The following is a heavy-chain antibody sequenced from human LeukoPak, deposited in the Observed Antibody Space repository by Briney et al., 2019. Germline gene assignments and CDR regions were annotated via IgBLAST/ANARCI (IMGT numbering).Heavy chain of an antibody. CDR1: GYSISSGYY. J-gene: IGHJ6*03. Sequence: SETLSLTCAVSGYSISSGYYWGWIRQPPGKGLEWIGSIYHSGSTNYNPSLKSRVTISVDTSKNQFSLKLSSVTAADTAVYYCARGRGRNMVRNFYYYMDVWGKGTTVTVSS. CDR2: IYHSGST. CDR3: ARGRGRNMVRNFYYYMDV. D-gene: IGHD3-10*01. V-gene: IGHV4-38-2*01.